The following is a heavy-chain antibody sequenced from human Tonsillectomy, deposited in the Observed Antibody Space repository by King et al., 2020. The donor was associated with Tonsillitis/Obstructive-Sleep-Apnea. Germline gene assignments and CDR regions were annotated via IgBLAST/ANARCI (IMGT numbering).Heavy chain of an antibody. CDR3: ATEPRSTDDGHYGMGV. Sequence: VQLVESGGGVVQPGRSLRLSCAASGFTFSSYAMHWVXXAPXKGXXXXXXXXXXXXXXYXXXXXXGRFXISRDXSRNTLYLQMDSRXAEDTAVYYWATEPRSTDDGHYGMGVWGQGTTVTVSS. V-gene: IGHV3-30*01. CDR2: XXXXXXXX. D-gene: IGHD5-24*01. J-gene: IGHJ6*02. CDR1: GFTFSSYA.